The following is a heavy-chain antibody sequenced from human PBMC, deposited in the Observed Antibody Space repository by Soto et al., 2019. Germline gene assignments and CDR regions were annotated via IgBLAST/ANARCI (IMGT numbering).Heavy chain of an antibody. J-gene: IGHJ5*02. V-gene: IGHV4-34*01. CDR1: GGSFSGYY. CDR2: INHSGST. CDR3: ARAGIVVVVAATRDKNWFDP. Sequence: SETLSLTCAVYGGSFSGYYWSWIRQPPGKGLEWIGEINHSGSTNYNPSLKSRVTISVDTSKNQFSLKLSSVTAADTAVYYCARAGIVVVVAATRDKNWFDPWGQGTLVTVSS. D-gene: IGHD2-15*01.